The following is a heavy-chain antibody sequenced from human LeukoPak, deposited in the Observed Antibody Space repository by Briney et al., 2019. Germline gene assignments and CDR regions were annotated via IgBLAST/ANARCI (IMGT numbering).Heavy chain of an antibody. CDR2: ISWNSGNI. Sequence: GRSLRLSCAASGFTFDDYAMHWVRQAPGKGLEWVSGISWNSGNIDYADSVKGRFTISRDNAKNSLYLQMNSLRAEDTAVYYCARSMVRGVRYGMDVWGQGTTVTVSS. J-gene: IGHJ6*02. D-gene: IGHD3-10*01. CDR1: GFTFDDYA. V-gene: IGHV3-9*01. CDR3: ARSMVRGVRYGMDV.